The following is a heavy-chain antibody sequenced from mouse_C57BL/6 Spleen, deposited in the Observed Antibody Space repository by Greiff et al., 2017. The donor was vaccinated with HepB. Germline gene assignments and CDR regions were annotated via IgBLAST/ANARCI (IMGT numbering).Heavy chain of an antibody. CDR2: ISYSGST. CDR1: GYSITSGYD. V-gene: IGHV3-1*01. Sequence: EVQLVESGPGMVKPSQSLSLTCTVTGYSITSGYDWHWIRHFPGNKLEWMGYISYSGSTNYNPSLKSRISITHDTSKNHFFLKLNSVTTEDTATYYCARGGYSKEYYAMDYWGQGTSVTVSS. CDR3: ARGGYSKEYYAMDY. J-gene: IGHJ4*01. D-gene: IGHD2-5*01.